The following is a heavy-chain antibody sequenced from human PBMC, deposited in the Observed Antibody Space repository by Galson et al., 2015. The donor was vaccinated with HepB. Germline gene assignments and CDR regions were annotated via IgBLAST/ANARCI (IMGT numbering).Heavy chain of an antibody. J-gene: IGHJ4*02. CDR1: GGSFSGYY. Sequence: ETLSLTCAVHGGSFSGYYWSWIRQPPGKGLEWIGEIYPSGSSSYNPSLKSRVTMSGDTSKNQFSLRLTSVTAADTALSFCARRIRYSANDYWGQGTLVTVSS. CDR3: ARRIRYSANDY. CDR2: IYPSGSS. V-gene: IGHV4-34*01. D-gene: IGHD3-9*01.